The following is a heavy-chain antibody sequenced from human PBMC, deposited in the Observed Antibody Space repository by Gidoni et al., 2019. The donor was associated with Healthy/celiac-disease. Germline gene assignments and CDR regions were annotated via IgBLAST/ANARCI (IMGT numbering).Heavy chain of an antibody. CDR2: ITQSGST. CDR1: GGSFSGYY. CDR3: ARARGGSYYFVPHYYFYGMDV. J-gene: IGHJ6*02. Sequence: QVQLQQWGTGLLNPSETLSLTCAVYGGSFSGYYWSWIRQPPGKGQEWNGEITQSGSTNYNPSLKSRVTISVDTSKNQSSRMLSSVTAADPAVYSCARARGGSYYFVPHYYFYGMDVWGQGTTVTVSS. D-gene: IGHD1-26*01. V-gene: IGHV4-34*01.